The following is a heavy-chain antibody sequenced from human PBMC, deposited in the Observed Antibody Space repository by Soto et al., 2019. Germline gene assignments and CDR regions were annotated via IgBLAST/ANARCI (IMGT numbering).Heavy chain of an antibody. CDR1: GYTFTRYA. D-gene: IGHD4-17*01. J-gene: IGHJ5*01. Sequence: ASVKVSCKASGYTFTRYAMHWVRQAPGQGLEWMGWINTGNGNSHYSQKFQGRVTFTRDTSATTAYMELSNLRSEDTAAYFCARNVDYFDPWGQGTLVTVSS. CDR2: INTGNGNS. CDR3: ARNVDYFDP. V-gene: IGHV1-3*04.